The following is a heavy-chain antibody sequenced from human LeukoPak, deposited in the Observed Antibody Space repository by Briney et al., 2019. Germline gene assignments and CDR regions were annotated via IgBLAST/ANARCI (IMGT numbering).Heavy chain of an antibody. CDR3: AREASHCFDY. CDR1: GGSISSYY. Sequence: SETLSLTCTVSGGSISSYYWSWIRQPPGKGLEWIGYIYYSGSTNYNPSLKSRVTISVDTSKNQFSLKLSSVTAADTAVYYCAREASHCFDYWGQGTLVTVSS. V-gene: IGHV4-59*01. D-gene: IGHD2-2*01. J-gene: IGHJ4*02. CDR2: IYYSGST.